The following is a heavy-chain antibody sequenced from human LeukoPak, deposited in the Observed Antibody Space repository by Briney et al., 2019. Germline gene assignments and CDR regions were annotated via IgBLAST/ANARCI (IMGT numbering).Heavy chain of an antibody. D-gene: IGHD3-10*01. CDR3: ARDSLWELLAPTYYYYGMGV. V-gene: IGHV1-69*01. CDR2: IIPIFGTA. J-gene: IGHJ6*04. Sequence: SVKLSCTASGGTFSSYAISWVRQAPGQGLEWMGGIIPIFGTANYAEKFQGRVTITADESTSTAYMELSSLRSEDTAVYYCARDSLWELLAPTYYYYGMGVWGKGTTVTVSS. CDR1: GGTFSSYA.